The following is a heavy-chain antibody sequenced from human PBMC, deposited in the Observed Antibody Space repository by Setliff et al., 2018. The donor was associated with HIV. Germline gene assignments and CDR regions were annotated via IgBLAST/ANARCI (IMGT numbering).Heavy chain of an antibody. J-gene: IGHJ4*02. CDR3: ARGRGNDYVWGSYRYFDY. CDR1: GASFTDY. CDR2: IHHTGHI. D-gene: IGHD3-16*02. Sequence: SQTLSLTCAFYGASFTDYWNWIRQPPGKGLEWIGEIHHTGHINYNPSLKSRVTISRDTSTNQFSLKVSSVTAADTAIYYCARGRGNDYVWGSYRYFDYWGQGTLVTVSS. V-gene: IGHV4-34*01.